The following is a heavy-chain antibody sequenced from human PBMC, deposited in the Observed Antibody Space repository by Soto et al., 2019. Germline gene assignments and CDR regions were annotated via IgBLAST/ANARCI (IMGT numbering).Heavy chain of an antibody. CDR1: GFTFSSYA. Sequence: EVQLLESGGGLVQPGRSLRLSCAASGFTFSSYAMSWVRQAPGKGLEWVSAISGSGGSTYYADSVKGRFTISRDNSKNTLYLQMNSLRAEDTAVYYCAKDCTYYYYGMDVWGQGTTVTVSS. V-gene: IGHV3-23*01. CDR2: ISGSGGST. J-gene: IGHJ6*02. CDR3: AKDCTYYYYGMDV.